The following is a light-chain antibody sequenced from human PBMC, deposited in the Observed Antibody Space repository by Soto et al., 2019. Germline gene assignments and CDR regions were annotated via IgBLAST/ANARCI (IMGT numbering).Light chain of an antibody. CDR2: GIS. J-gene: IGKJ1*01. CDR1: QGVSNW. Sequence: DIQMTQSPSSVSASVGDRVTITCRASQGVSNWVAWYQQKPGEAPKLLIYGISTLHTGVPSRFSGSGSGTNFTLTINSLQPEDSASYYCQQANSFPQTFGQGTKVDIK. CDR3: QQANSFPQT. V-gene: IGKV1-12*01.